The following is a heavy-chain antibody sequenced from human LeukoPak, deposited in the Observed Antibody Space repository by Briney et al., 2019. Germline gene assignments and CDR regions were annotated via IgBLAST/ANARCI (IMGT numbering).Heavy chain of an antibody. CDR3: ARGQLRIVGATNFDY. V-gene: IGHV4-34*01. Sequence: PSETLSLTCAVYGGSFSGYYWCWIRQPPGKGLEWIGEINHSGSTNYNPSLKSRVTISVDTSKNQFSLKLSSVTAADTAVYYCARGQLRIVGATNFDYWGQGTLVTVSS. CDR1: GGSFSGYY. CDR2: INHSGST. D-gene: IGHD1-26*01. J-gene: IGHJ4*02.